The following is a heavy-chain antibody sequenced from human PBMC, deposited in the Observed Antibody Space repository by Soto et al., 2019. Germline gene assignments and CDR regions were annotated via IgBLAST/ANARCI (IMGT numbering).Heavy chain of an antibody. D-gene: IGHD3-22*01. CDR3: ARNYYYDSSGYYSFYARPDYFDY. J-gene: IGHJ4*02. Sequence: ASVKVSCKASGGTFSSYAISWVRQAPGQGLEWMGGIIPIFGTANYAQKFQGRVTITADESTSTAYMELSSLRSEDTAVYYCARNYYYDSSGYYSFYARPDYFDYWGQGTLVTVSS. V-gene: IGHV1-69*13. CDR2: IIPIFGTA. CDR1: GGTFSSYA.